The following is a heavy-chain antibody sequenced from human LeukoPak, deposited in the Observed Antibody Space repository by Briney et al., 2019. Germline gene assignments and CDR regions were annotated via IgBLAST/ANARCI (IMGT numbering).Heavy chain of an antibody. Sequence: PGGSLRLSCAASGFTFSSYAMSWVRQAPGKGLEWVGRIKSKADGGAIDYAALVKGRFTISRDDSKNTLYLQMNSLKTEDTAVYYCTSVGYGDYVSAYWGQGTLVTVSS. V-gene: IGHV3-15*01. CDR3: TSVGYGDYVSAY. D-gene: IGHD4-17*01. CDR2: IKSKADGGAI. CDR1: GFTFSSYA. J-gene: IGHJ4*02.